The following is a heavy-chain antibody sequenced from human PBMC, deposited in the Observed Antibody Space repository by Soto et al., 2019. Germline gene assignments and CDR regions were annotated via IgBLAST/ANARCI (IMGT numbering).Heavy chain of an antibody. Sequence: QVRLVESGGGVVQPGRSLRLSCAASGFTFSNYAMHWVRQAPGKGLEWVAVMSFDETKKYHAASVEGRFTISRDNSQNTLDLQMNSLRAEDTALYYWARSHAPYYYDTTGFFFGLDVWGQGTTVVVSS. CDR1: GFTFSNYA. J-gene: IGHJ6*02. CDR2: MSFDETKK. V-gene: IGHV3-30-3*01. D-gene: IGHD3-22*01. CDR3: ARSHAPYYYDTTGFFFGLDV.